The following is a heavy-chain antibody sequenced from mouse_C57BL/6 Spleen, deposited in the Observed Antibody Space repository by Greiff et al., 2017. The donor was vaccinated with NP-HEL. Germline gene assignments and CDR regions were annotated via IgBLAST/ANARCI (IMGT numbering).Heavy chain of an antibody. D-gene: IGHD1-1*01. CDR3: ARRHYYGSSPYFDY. V-gene: IGHV1-80*01. J-gene: IGHJ2*01. CDR2: IYPGDGDT. Sequence: QVQLQQSGAELVKPGASVKISCKASGYAFSSYWMNWVKQRPGKGLEWIGQIYPGDGDTNYNGKFKGKATLTADKSSSTAYMQLSSLTSEDSAVYFCARRHYYGSSPYFDYWGQGTTLTVSS. CDR1: GYAFSSYW.